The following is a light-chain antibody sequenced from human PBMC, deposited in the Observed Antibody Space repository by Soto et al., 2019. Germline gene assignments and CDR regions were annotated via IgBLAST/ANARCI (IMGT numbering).Light chain of an antibody. CDR2: DAS. J-gene: IGKJ1*01. V-gene: IGKV1-5*01. Sequence: DIQMTQSPSTLSASVGDRVTITCPASQSISSWLAWYQQKPGKAPKLLIYDASSLESGVPSRFSGSGSGTEFTLTISSLQPDDFETYYCQQYNRYSWTFGQGTTV. CDR3: QQYNRYSWT. CDR1: QSISSW.